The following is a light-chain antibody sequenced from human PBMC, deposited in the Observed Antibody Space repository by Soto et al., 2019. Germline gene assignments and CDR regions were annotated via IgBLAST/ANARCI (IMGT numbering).Light chain of an antibody. CDR3: QQTLSFPPT. CDR2: AAS. CDR1: QSITRY. J-gene: IGKJ1*01. Sequence: DIQMTQSPSSLSPSIGDRVTITCRASQSITRYLNWYQQKPGKAPKVLIYAASNLQSGVPSRFSGSGSGTDFTLTISSLQPEDFATYYCQQTLSFPPTFGQGTKVDIK. V-gene: IGKV1-39*01.